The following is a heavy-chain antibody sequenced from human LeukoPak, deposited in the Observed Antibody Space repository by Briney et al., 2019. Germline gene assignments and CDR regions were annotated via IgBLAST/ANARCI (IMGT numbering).Heavy chain of an antibody. CDR2: ISAYNGNT. V-gene: IGHV1-18*01. CDR3: ATTRYGSGSYNYYYYGTDV. Sequence: ASVKVSCKASGYTFTSYGISWVRRAPGQGLEWMGWISAYNGNTNYAQKLQGRVTMTTDTSTSTAYMELRSLRSDDTAVYYCATTRYGSGSYNYYYYGTDVWGQGTTVTVSS. D-gene: IGHD3-10*01. J-gene: IGHJ6*02. CDR1: GYTFTSYG.